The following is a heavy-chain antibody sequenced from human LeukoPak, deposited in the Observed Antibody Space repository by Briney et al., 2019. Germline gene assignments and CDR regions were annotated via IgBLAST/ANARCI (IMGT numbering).Heavy chain of an antibody. D-gene: IGHD3-22*01. V-gene: IGHV3-21*01. CDR2: ISSSSSYI. CDR3: ARSRSGYYEDY. CDR1: GFTFSSYS. J-gene: IGHJ4*02. Sequence: GGSLRLSCAASGFTFSSYSMNWVRQAPGKGLEWVSSISSSSSYIYYADSVKGRFTISRDNAKNSLSLQVNSLSAEDTAVYYCARSRSGYYEDYWGQGTLVTVSS.